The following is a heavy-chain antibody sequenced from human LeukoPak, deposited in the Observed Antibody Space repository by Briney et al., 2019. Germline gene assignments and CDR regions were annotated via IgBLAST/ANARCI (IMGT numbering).Heavy chain of an antibody. CDR3: AREISARYNWNDGDAFDI. D-gene: IGHD1-1*01. CDR1: GYTFTSYA. J-gene: IGHJ3*02. Sequence: ASVKVSCKASGYTFTSYAMHWVRQAPGQRLEWMGWINAGDGNTKYSQKFQGRVTITRDTSASTAYMELSSLRSEDTAVYYCAREISARYNWNDGDAFDIWGQGTMVTVSS. CDR2: INAGDGNT. V-gene: IGHV1-3*01.